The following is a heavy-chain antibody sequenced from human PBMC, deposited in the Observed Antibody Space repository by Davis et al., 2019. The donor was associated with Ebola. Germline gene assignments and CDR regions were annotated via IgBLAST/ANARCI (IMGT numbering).Heavy chain of an antibody. CDR3: AREEDYDILTGPGVDV. Sequence: PGGSLRLSCAASGFTVSSNYMSWVRQAPGKGLEWVSVIYSGGSTYYADSVKGRFTISRDNSKNTLYLQMNSLRAEDTAVYYCAREEDYDILTGPGVDVWGQGTTVTVSS. CDR1: GFTVSSNY. J-gene: IGHJ6*02. V-gene: IGHV3-53*01. D-gene: IGHD3-9*01. CDR2: IYSGGST.